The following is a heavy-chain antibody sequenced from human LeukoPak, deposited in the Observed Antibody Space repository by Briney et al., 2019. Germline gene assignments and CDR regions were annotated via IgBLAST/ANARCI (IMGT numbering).Heavy chain of an antibody. J-gene: IGHJ4*02. CDR2: IYSGGAT. CDR1: GGSVSSTSSY. V-gene: IGHV4-39*01. Sequence: SETLSLTCTVSGGSVSSTSSYWGWIRRPPEKGLEWIGSIYSGGATYYNPSLKGRVTMSVDTSKNQFSLRLSSVTAADTAVYYCARGTQRGLVGATSESIDSWGQGALVAVSS. CDR3: ARGTQRGLVGATSESIDS. D-gene: IGHD1-26*01.